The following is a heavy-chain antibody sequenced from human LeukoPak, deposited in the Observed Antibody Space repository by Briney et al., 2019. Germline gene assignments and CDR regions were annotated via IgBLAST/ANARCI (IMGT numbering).Heavy chain of an antibody. CDR3: AREEEVEPIAAAGYDAFDI. CDR1: GFTFSSYA. J-gene: IGHJ3*02. CDR2: ISYDGSNK. D-gene: IGHD6-13*01. V-gene: IGHV3-30-3*01. Sequence: PGGSLRLSCAASGFTFSSYAMHWARQAPGKGLEWVAVISYDGSNKYYADSVKGRFTISRDNSKNTLYLQMNSLRAEDTAVYYCAREEEVEPIAAAGYDAFDIWGQGTMVTVSS.